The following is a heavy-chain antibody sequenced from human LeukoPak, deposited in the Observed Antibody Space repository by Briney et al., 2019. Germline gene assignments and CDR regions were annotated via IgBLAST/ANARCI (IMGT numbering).Heavy chain of an antibody. D-gene: IGHD2-2*01. V-gene: IGHV3-21*06. Sequence: GGSLRLSCAASGFAFSSYNMKWVRQAPGKGLEWVSFISTTSTYIYYADSVKGRFTVSRDNSKNLLYLQMDSLRVEDTAVYYCARAGTCSSTSCDGGIEYWGQGTLVTVSS. CDR1: GFAFSSYN. CDR2: ISTTSTYI. J-gene: IGHJ4*02. CDR3: ARAGTCSSTSCDGGIEY.